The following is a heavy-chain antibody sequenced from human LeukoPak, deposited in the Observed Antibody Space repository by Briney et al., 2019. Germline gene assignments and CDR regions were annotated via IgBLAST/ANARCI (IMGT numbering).Heavy chain of an antibody. Sequence: AGGSLRLSCAASRFAFSSYWMSWVRQAPGKGLEWVANIKQDGSEKYYVDSVKGRFTISRDNAKNSLYLQMNSLRAEDTAVYYCARDSRGAFDYWGQGTLVTVSS. V-gene: IGHV3-7*01. J-gene: IGHJ4*02. CDR1: RFAFSSYW. CDR2: IKQDGSEK. CDR3: ARDSRGAFDY. D-gene: IGHD3-10*01.